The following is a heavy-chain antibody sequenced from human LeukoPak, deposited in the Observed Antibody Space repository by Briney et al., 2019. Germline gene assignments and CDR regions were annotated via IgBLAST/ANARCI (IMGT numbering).Heavy chain of an antibody. V-gene: IGHV3-30*02. D-gene: IGHD5-12*01. Sequence: GGTLRLSCAASGFTFSSYGMHWVRQAPGKGLEWVAFIRYDGSNKYYADSVKGRFTISRDNSKNTLYLQMNSLRAEDTAVYYGAKDWVYSGYGGYWGQGTLVTVSS. CDR1: GFTFSSYG. CDR3: AKDWVYSGYGGY. CDR2: IRYDGSNK. J-gene: IGHJ4*02.